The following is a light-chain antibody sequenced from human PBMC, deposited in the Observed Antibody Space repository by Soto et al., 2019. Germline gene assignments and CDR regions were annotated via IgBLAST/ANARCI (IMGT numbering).Light chain of an antibody. CDR1: SSDVGGNKY. CDR2: EVT. V-gene: IGLV2-8*01. CDR3: SSNVGTNKMV. Sequence: QSVLTQPPSASGSPGQSVTISCTGTSSDVGGNKYVSWYQQLPGKAPRLLIYEVTKRPSGVPDRFSGSKSGNTASLSVSGLQSEDEADYYCSSNVGTNKMVFGGGTKLTVL. J-gene: IGLJ2*01.